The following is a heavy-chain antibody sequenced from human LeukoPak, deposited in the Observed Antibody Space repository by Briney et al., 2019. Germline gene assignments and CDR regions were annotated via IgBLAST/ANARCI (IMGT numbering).Heavy chain of an antibody. J-gene: IGHJ3*02. CDR1: GFTFSSYI. CDR2: ISSSSSYI. V-gene: IGHV3-21*01. CDR3: ARERVAYGDAFDI. Sequence: GGSLRLSCAASGFTFSSYIMNWVRQAPGKGLEWVSSISSSSSYIYYADSVKGRFTISRDNAKNSLYLQMNSLRAEDTAVYYCARERVAYGDAFDIWGQGTMVTVSS. D-gene: IGHD3-3*01.